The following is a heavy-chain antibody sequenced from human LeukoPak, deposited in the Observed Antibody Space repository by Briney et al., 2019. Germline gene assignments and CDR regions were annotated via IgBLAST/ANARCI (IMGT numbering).Heavy chain of an antibody. CDR1: GFTFSSYA. CDR2: ISGSGGST. Sequence: PGGSLRLSCAASGFTFSSYAMSWVRQAPGKGLDWVSVISGSGGSTYYADSVKGRFTISRDNSKNTLYLQMNSLRAEDTAIYYCAHHRGGSCYYPFDYWGQGTLVTVSS. V-gene: IGHV3-23*01. J-gene: IGHJ4*02. CDR3: AHHRGGSCYYPFDY. D-gene: IGHD2-15*01.